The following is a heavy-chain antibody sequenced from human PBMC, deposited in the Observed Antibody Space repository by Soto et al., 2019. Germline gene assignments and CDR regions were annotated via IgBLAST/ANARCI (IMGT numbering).Heavy chain of an antibody. Sequence: GRSLRLSCAASGFTFSSYAMHWVRQAPGKGLEWVAIMSYDGNNQYYADSVKGRFTISRDNFKNTLHLQMNSLRAEDTAVYYCAKALGELSNESFDYCGQGILVTVSS. D-gene: IGHD3-16*02. V-gene: IGHV3-30*18. J-gene: IGHJ4*02. CDR2: MSYDGNNQ. CDR1: GFTFSSYA. CDR3: AKALGELSNESFDY.